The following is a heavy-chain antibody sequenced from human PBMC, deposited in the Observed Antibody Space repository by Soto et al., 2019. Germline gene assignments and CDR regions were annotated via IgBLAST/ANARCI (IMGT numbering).Heavy chain of an antibody. D-gene: IGHD3-3*01. CDR3: ARHSYDFWSGYYSWDY. Sequence: GSLRLSCAASGFTFSSYAMSWVRQAPGKGLEWVSAISSSGGSTYYADSVKGRFTISRDNSKNTLYLQMSSLKASDTAMYYCARHSYDFWSGYYSWDYWGQGTLVTVSS. V-gene: IGHV3-23*01. J-gene: IGHJ4*02. CDR2: ISSSGGST. CDR1: GFTFSSYA.